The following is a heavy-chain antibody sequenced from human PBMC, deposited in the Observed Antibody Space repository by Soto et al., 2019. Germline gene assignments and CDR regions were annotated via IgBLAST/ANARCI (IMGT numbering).Heavy chain of an antibody. CDR2: IIPIFGTP. CDR1: GGIFSTYA. J-gene: IGHJ4*02. D-gene: IGHD3-10*01. Sequence: QVQLVQSGAEVKKPGSSVKVSCKASGGIFSTYAISWLRQAPGQGLEWMGGIIPIFGTPNYAQRFQCRVTITADESTNTSYMELSRLKSEDTAVYYCARDRDDYGSGNYYNRIDFWGQGTLVTVSS. V-gene: IGHV1-69*01. CDR3: ARDRDDYGSGNYYNRIDF.